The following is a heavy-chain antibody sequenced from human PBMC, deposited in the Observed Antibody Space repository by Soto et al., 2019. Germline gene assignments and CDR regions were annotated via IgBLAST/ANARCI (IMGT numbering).Heavy chain of an antibody. Sequence: GGSLRRSCAASGFPFSSYVMSWVRQAPGKGLEWVSGISGGGSNTFYADSVKGRFTISRDNSKNTLLLQMNSLGAEDTAVYYCAKDSNKYSSSLRGRYFDYWGQGIGVTVS. D-gene: IGHD4-4*01. J-gene: IGHJ4*02. CDR3: AKDSNKYSSSLRGRYFDY. CDR1: GFPFSSYV. V-gene: IGHV3-23*01. CDR2: ISGGGSNT.